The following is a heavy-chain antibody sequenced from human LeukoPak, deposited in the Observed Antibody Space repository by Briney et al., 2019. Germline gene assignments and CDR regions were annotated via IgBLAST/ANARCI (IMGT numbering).Heavy chain of an antibody. V-gene: IGHV3-66*01. CDR2: IYSGGST. CDR1: GFTVSSNY. D-gene: IGHD3-10*01. CDR3: ARGPILLPDYYYGMDV. Sequence: PGGSLRLSCAASGFTVSSNYMSWVRQAPGKGLEWVSVIYSGGSTYYADSVKGRFTISRDNSKNTLYPQMNSLRAEDTAVYYCARGPILLPDYYYGMDVWGQGTTVTVSS. J-gene: IGHJ6*02.